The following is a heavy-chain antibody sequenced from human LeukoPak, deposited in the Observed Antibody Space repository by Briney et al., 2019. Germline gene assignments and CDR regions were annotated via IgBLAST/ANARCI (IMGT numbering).Heavy chain of an antibody. CDR1: GFTFSSYW. D-gene: IGHD5/OR15-5a*01. Sequence: PGGSLRLSCAASGFTFSSYWMSWVRQAPGKGLEWVSAISGPAGSWDYADSVKGRFTISRDNSKNTLFLQMNSLRAEDTAIYYCAKKVGLVSAPLYYFDVWGQGTLVTVSS. CDR2: ISGPAGSW. CDR3: AKKVGLVSAPLYYFDV. V-gene: IGHV3-23*01. J-gene: IGHJ4*02.